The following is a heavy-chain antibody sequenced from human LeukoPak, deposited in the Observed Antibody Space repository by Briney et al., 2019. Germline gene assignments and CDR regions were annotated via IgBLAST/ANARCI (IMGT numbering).Heavy chain of an antibody. CDR1: GGSISSGGYY. J-gene: IGHJ5*02. CDR3: ASYLPAATYNWSDP. CDR2: IYYSGST. Sequence: SETLSLTCTVSGGSISSGGYYWSWIRQHPGKGLEWIGYIYYSGSTYYNPSLKSRVTISVDTSKNQFSLKLSSVTAADTAVYYCASYLPAATYNWSDPWGQGTLATVSS. V-gene: IGHV4-31*03. D-gene: IGHD2-2*01.